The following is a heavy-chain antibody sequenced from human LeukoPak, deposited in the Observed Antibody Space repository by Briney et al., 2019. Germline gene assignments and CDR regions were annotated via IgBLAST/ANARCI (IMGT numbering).Heavy chain of an antibody. J-gene: IGHJ5*02. D-gene: IGHD2-2*01. Sequence: PSETLSLTCAVYGGSFSGYYWSWIRQPPGKGLEWIGEINHSGSTNYNPSLKSRVTISVDTSKNQFSLKLSSVTAADTAVYYCARFPVTYCSSTSCYGRWFDPWGQGTLVTVSS. CDR2: INHSGST. CDR3: ARFPVTYCSSTSCYGRWFDP. CDR1: GGSFSGYY. V-gene: IGHV4-34*01.